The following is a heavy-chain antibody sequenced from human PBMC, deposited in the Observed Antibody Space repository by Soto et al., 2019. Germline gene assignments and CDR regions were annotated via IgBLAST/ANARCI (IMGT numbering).Heavy chain of an antibody. CDR1: GFICSSYD. V-gene: IGHV3-23*01. D-gene: IGHD2-8*02. CDR3: AKATATGGGAFDI. J-gene: IGHJ3*02. CDR2: ILVSDST. Sequence: VQMLESGGGLVQPGGSLRLSCVASGFICSSYDMSWVRQAPGKGLEWVSTILVSDSTHYEDSVRGRFTISRDRSKNTLYLQMNSLTAGDTAVYYCAKATATGGGAFDICGQGTMVTVSS.